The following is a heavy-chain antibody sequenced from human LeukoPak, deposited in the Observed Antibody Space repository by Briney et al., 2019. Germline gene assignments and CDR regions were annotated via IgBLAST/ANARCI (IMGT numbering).Heavy chain of an antibody. V-gene: IGHV4-59*12. Sequence: SETLSLTCTVSGGSISSYYWSWIRQPPGKGLEWIGYIYYSGSTNYNPSLKGRVTISVDTSKNQFSLQLNSVTPEDTAVYYCARDLPSIAARERYYFDYWGQGTLVTVSS. CDR3: ARDLPSIAARERYYFDY. J-gene: IGHJ4*02. CDR2: IYYSGST. CDR1: GGSISSYY. D-gene: IGHD6-6*01.